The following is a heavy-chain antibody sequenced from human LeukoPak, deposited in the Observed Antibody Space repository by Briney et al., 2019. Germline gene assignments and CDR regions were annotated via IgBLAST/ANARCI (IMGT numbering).Heavy chain of an antibody. V-gene: IGHV3-23*01. CDR2: ISGSGGST. CDR3: AKVAYCGGDCYSWIDY. Sequence: HPGGSLRLSCAASGFTFSSYAMSWVRQAPGKGLEWVSAISGSGGSTYYADSVKGRFTISRDNSKNTLYLQMNSLRAEDTAVYYCAKVAYCGGDCYSWIDYWGQGTLVTVSS. J-gene: IGHJ4*02. CDR1: GFTFSSYA. D-gene: IGHD2-21*02.